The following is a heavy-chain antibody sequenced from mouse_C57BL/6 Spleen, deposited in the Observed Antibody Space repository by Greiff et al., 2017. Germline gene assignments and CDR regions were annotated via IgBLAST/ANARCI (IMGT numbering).Heavy chain of an antibody. D-gene: IGHD4-1*02. CDR1: GYAFSSYW. CDR3: ARGNWDGGFAY. Sequence: QVQLQQSGAELVKPGASVTISCKASGYAFSSYWMNWVKQRPGKGLEWIGQLYPGDGDTNYNGKFKSKATLTADKSSSTADMQLSSLTSEDSAVYFCARGNWDGGFAYWGQGTLVTVSA. CDR2: LYPGDGDT. J-gene: IGHJ3*01. V-gene: IGHV1-80*01.